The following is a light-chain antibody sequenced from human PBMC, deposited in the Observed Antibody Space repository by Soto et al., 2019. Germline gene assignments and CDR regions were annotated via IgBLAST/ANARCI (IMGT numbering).Light chain of an antibody. CDR2: DVT. V-gene: IGLV2-14*03. CDR3: TSYTSSITYV. CDR1: SSDVGGYNF. J-gene: IGLJ1*01. Sequence: QSALTQPASVSGSPGQSITISWTGTSSDVGGYNFVSWYQHHPGKAPKLIIYDVTNRPSGISNRFSGSKSGNTASLTISGLQAEDEADYYCTSYTSSITYVFGTGTKLTVL.